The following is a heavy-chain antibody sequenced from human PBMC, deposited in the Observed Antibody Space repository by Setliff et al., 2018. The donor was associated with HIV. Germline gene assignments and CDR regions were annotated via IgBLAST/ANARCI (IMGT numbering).Heavy chain of an antibody. CDR1: GFTLSHYW. CDR2: IKQDGTEK. CDR3: ATQEWANMDY. J-gene: IGHJ4*02. Sequence: PRLSCAASGFTLSHYWMTWVRQAPGKGLEWVANIKQDGTEKYYLDSVKGRFTISRDNAKNSLYLQINSVRPEDTATYYCATQEWANMDYWGQGTLVTVSS. V-gene: IGHV3-7*03. D-gene: IGHD3-3*01.